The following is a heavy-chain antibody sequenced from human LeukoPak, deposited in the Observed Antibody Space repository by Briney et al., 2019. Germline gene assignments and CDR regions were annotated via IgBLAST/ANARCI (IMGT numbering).Heavy chain of an antibody. D-gene: IGHD6-19*01. Sequence: PSETLSLTCAVYGGSFSDYYWGWIRQPPGKGLEWIGEVNHSGSTNYNPSLKSRVTISVDTSKNQFSLKLTSVTAADTAVYYCARGPAGYSGGWYGINWFDPWGQGTLVTVSS. J-gene: IGHJ5*02. CDR2: VNHSGST. V-gene: IGHV4-34*01. CDR1: GGSFSDYY. CDR3: ARGPAGYSGGWYGINWFDP.